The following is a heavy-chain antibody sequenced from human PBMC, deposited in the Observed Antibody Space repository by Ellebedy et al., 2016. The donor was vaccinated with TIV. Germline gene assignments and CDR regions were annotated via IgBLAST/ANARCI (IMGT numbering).Heavy chain of an antibody. V-gene: IGHV3-33*08. CDR1: GFTFSYYA. J-gene: IGHJ6*02. CDR3: ARNRGYCGGDCYSSLDGMDV. D-gene: IGHD2-21*02. Sequence: GESLKISCAASGFTFSYYAMHWVRQAPGKGLEWVAVIWYDGSIKYHADSVKGRFTISRDNSNNTLYLQMNSLRAEDTAVYYCARNRGYCGGDCYSSLDGMDVWGQGTTVTVSS. CDR2: IWYDGSIK.